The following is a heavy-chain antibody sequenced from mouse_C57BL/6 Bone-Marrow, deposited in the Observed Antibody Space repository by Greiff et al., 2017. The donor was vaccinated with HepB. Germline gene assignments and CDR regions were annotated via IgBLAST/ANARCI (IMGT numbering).Heavy chain of an antibody. Sequence: VKLQQSGAELARPGASVKLSCKASGYTFTSYGISWVKQRTGQGLEWIGEIYPRSGNTYYNEKFKGKATLTADKSSSTAYMELRSLTSEDSAVYFCARKHYARGGYFDVWGTGTTVTVSS. J-gene: IGHJ1*03. CDR1: GYTFTSYG. CDR2: IYPRSGNT. V-gene: IGHV1-81*01. D-gene: IGHD1-1*01. CDR3: ARKHYARGGYFDV.